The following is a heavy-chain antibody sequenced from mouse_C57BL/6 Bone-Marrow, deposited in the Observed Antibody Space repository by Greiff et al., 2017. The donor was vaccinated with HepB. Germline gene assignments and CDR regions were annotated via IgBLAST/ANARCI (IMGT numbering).Heavy chain of an antibody. CDR1: GYTFTSYW. D-gene: IGHD1-1*01. Sequence: QVHVKQPGAELVKPGASVKLSCKASGYTFTSYWMQWVKQRPGQGLEWIGEIDPSDSYTNYNQKFKGKATLTVDTASSTAYMQLSSLTSEDSAVYYCARGDYYGSSHFAYWGQGTLVTVSA. CDR2: IDPSDSYT. CDR3: ARGDYYGSSHFAY. V-gene: IGHV1-50*01. J-gene: IGHJ3*01.